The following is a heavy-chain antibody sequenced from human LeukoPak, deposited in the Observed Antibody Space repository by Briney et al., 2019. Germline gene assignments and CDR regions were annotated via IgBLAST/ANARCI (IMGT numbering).Heavy chain of an antibody. Sequence: PSETLSLTCTVSGYTISSGYYWGWLRQPPGEGLGGIGSIYRGSSTYYNPSVKGRVTISIDTSKDQLSLKLSCVTAADTAVYYCAGPEYNSSWYGYAFDIWGQGTMVTVSS. D-gene: IGHD6-13*01. CDR2: IYRGSST. J-gene: IGHJ3*02. CDR3: AGPEYNSSWYGYAFDI. CDR1: GYTISSGYY. V-gene: IGHV4-38-2*02.